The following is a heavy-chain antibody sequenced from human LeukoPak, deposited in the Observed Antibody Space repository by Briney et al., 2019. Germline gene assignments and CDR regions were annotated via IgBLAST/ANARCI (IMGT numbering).Heavy chain of an antibody. CDR3: ARDQSSGSYYHDAFDI. D-gene: IGHD1-26*01. CDR1: GYSISSGYY. Sequence: SETLSLTCAVSGYSISSGYYWGWIRQPPGKGLEWIGSIYHSGSTYYNPSIKSRVTISVDTSKNQFSLKLSSVTAADTAVYYCARDQSSGSYYHDAFDIWGQGTMVTVSS. J-gene: IGHJ3*02. CDR2: IYHSGST. V-gene: IGHV4-38-2*02.